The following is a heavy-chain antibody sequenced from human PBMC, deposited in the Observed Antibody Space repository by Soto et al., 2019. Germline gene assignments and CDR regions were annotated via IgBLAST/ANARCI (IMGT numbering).Heavy chain of an antibody. CDR2: ISAYNGNT. CDR3: AREALNYDFWSGYYTGSDY. V-gene: IGHV1-18*01. D-gene: IGHD3-3*01. Sequence: QVQLVQSGAEVKKPGASVKVSCKASGYTFTSYGISWVRQAPGQGLEWMGWISAYNGNTNYAQNLQGRVTMTTDTSTSTAYMELRSLRSDDTAVYYCAREALNYDFWSGYYTGSDYWGQGTLVTVSS. J-gene: IGHJ4*02. CDR1: GYTFTSYG.